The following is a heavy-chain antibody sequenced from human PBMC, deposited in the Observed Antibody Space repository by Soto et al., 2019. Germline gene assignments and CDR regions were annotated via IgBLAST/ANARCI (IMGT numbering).Heavy chain of an antibody. D-gene: IGHD4-17*01. Sequence: SETLSLTCTVSGGSISSYYWSWIRQPPGKGLEWIGYIYYSGSTNYNPSLKSRVTISVDTSKNQFSLELSSVTAADTAVYYCARVSGDYTFDIWGQGTMVTVSS. CDR2: IYYSGST. V-gene: IGHV4-59*01. J-gene: IGHJ3*02. CDR1: GGSISSYY. CDR3: ARVSGDYTFDI.